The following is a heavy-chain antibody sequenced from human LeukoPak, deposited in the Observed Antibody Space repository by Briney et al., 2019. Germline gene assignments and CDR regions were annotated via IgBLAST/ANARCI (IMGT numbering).Heavy chain of an antibody. CDR1: GGSISSYY. CDR3: ARATYGFRDDYGDLNWFDP. Sequence: SETLSLTCTVSGGSISSYYWSWIRQPPGKGLEWIGYIYYSGSTYYNPSLKSRVTISVDTSKNQFSLKLSSVTAADTAVYYCARATYGFRDDYGDLNWFDPWGQGTLVTVSS. CDR2: IYYSGST. V-gene: IGHV4-59*08. J-gene: IGHJ5*02. D-gene: IGHD4-17*01.